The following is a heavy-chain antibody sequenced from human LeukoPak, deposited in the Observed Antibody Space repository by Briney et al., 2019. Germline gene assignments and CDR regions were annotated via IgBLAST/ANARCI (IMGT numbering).Heavy chain of an antibody. CDR1: GGSVRSSSYF. CDR2: IYHSGST. V-gene: IGHV4-39*01. Sequence: SETLSLTCTVSGGSVRSSSYFWAWIRQSPGKGLEWIATIYHSGSTYYNPFLKSRVTISVDTSKNQFSLKLSSVTAADTAVYYCALSFIVVAFDAFDIWGQGTMVTVSS. D-gene: IGHD2-21*01. J-gene: IGHJ3*02. CDR3: ALSFIVVAFDAFDI.